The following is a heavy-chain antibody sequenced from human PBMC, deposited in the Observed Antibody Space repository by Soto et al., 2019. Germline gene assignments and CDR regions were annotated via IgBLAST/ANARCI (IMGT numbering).Heavy chain of an antibody. Sequence: GGSLRLSCAASGFTLSSYAMHRVRQAPGKGLEWVAVISYDGSNKYYADSVKGRFTISRDNSKNTLYLQMNSLRAEDTAVYYCARDYYRFNSGYGFSMDVWGQGTTVTVSS. D-gene: IGHD5-12*01. CDR1: GFTLSSYA. CDR2: ISYDGSNK. J-gene: IGHJ6*02. V-gene: IGHV3-30-3*01. CDR3: ARDYYRFNSGYGFSMDV.